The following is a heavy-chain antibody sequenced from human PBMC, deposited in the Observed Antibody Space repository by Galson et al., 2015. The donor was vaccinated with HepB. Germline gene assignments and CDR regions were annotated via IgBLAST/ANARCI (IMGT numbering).Heavy chain of an antibody. CDR2: IVVGSGNT. CDR1: GFIFTRSA. J-gene: IGHJ2*01. D-gene: IGHD3-22*01. CDR3: AADSSPYYYDTSGNVGYFDL. V-gene: IGHV1-58*02. Sequence: SVKVSCKASGFIFTRSAMQWVRQARGQRLEWIGWIVVGSGNTNNAQKFRERDPISRDMSTNTAYMELSSLRSEDTAVYYCAADSSPYYYDTSGNVGYFDLWGRGTLVTVSS.